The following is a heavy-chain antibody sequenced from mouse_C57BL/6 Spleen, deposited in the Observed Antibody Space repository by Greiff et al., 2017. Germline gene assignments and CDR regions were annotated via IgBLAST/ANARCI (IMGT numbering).Heavy chain of an antibody. CDR1: GYPFTDYN. J-gene: IGHJ1*03. CDR3: ARGGANWDVGWYFDV. CDR2: INPNYGTT. Sequence: VQLQQSGPELVKPGASVKISCKASGYPFTDYNMNWVKQSTGKSLEWIGVINPNYGTTSYNQKFKGKATLTVDQSSSTAYMQLNSLTSEDSAVYYCARGGANWDVGWYFDVWGTGTTVTVSS. D-gene: IGHD4-1*01. V-gene: IGHV1-39*01.